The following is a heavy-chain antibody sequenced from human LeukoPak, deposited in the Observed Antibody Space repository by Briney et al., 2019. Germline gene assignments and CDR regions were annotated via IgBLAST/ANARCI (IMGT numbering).Heavy chain of an antibody. CDR1: GGSISSGGYY. J-gene: IGHJ6*02. V-gene: IGHV4-31*03. CDR2: IYYSGST. D-gene: IGHD2-21*01. Sequence: PSETLSLTCTVSGGSISSGGYYWSWIRQHPGKGLEWIGYIYYSGSTYYNPSLKSRVTISVDTSKNQFSLKLSSATAADTAVYYCARDRLAADYYYYGMDVWGQGTTVTVSS. CDR3: ARDRLAADYYYYGMDV.